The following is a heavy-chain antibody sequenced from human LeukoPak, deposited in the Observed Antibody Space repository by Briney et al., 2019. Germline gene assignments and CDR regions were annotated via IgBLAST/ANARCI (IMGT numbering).Heavy chain of an antibody. CDR3: AKGAQYDFWSGYTLEYFDV. CDR1: GFTFSTYT. D-gene: IGHD3-3*01. V-gene: IGHV3-23*01. Sequence: GGSLRLSCAASGFTFSTYTMNWVRQAPGKGLDWVSFISASGSTTHYADSVTGRFTISRDNSNNTLYLQINSLRAEDTAAYYCAKGAQYDFWSGYTLEYFDVWGKGTLVTVSS. CDR2: ISASGSTT. J-gene: IGHJ4*02.